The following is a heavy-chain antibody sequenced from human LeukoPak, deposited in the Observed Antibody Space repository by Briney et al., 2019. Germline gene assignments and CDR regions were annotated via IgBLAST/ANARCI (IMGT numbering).Heavy chain of an antibody. V-gene: IGHV3-7*03. J-gene: IGHJ5*02. D-gene: IGHD6-13*01. CDR2: IKQDGSEK. CDR3: ARDSRIAAATNNWFDP. Sequence: GGSLRLSCAASGFTFSSYWMNWVRQAPGKGLEWVANIKQDGSEKYYVDSVKGRFTISRDNAKNSLYLQMNSLRAEDTAVYYCARDSRIAAATNNWFDPWGQGTLVIVSS. CDR1: GFTFSSYW.